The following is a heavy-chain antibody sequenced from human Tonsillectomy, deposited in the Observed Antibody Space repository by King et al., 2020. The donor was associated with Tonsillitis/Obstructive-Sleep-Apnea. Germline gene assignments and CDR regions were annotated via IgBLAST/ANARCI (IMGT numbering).Heavy chain of an antibody. CDR1: GGSFTEYH. V-gene: IGHV4-34*12. CDR2: IFHDGST. CDR3: ARVPGSFDY. Sequence: VQLQQWGAGLLKPSETLSLTCAVFGGSFTEYHWSWIRQTPGKGLEWIGEIFHDGSTNYHPSLRSRVSISLDTSKRQFSLNLTSVTAADTGVYYCARVPGSFDYWGQGTLVTVSS. J-gene: IGHJ4*02.